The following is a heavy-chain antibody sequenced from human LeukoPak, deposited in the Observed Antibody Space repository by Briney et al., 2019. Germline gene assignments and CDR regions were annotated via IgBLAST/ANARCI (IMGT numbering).Heavy chain of an antibody. J-gene: IGHJ5*02. V-gene: IGHV3-23*01. CDR2: ISGSGGST. Sequence: GGSLRLSCAASGFTFSSYAMSWVRQAPGKGLEWVSAISGSGGSTYYADSVKGRFTISRDNSKNTLYLQMNSLRAEDTAVYYCANDRVLHNWFDPWGQGTLVSVSS. CDR1: GFTFSSYA. D-gene: IGHD3-10*01. CDR3: ANDRVLHNWFDP.